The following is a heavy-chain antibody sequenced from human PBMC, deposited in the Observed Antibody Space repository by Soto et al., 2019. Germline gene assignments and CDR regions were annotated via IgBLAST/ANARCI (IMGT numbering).Heavy chain of an antibody. CDR3: ARDDYGDYVFDY. Sequence: SETLSLTCTVSGGSVSSGSYYWRWIRQPPGKGLEWIGYIYYSGSTNYNPSLKSRVTISVDTSKNQFSLKLSSVTAADTAVYYCARDDYGDYVFDYWGQGTLVTVSS. D-gene: IGHD4-17*01. CDR2: IYYSGST. CDR1: GGSVSSGSYY. V-gene: IGHV4-61*01. J-gene: IGHJ4*02.